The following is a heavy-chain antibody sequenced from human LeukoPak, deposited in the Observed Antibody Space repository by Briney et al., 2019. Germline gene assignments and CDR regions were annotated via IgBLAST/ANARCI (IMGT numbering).Heavy chain of an antibody. CDR2: IYYSGST. V-gene: IGHV4-61*10. Sequence: SETLSLTCTVSGGSISSGSYYWSWIRQPAGKGLEWIGFIYYSGSTNYNPSLKSRVTISVDTSKDQFSLKLSSVTAADTAVYYCARVSSNNWYNERGAFDIWGRGTMVTVSS. J-gene: IGHJ3*02. D-gene: IGHD6-13*01. CDR3: ARVSSNNWYNERGAFDI. CDR1: GGSISSGSYY.